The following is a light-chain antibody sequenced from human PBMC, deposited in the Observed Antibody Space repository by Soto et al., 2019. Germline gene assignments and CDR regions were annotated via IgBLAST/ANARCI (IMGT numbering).Light chain of an antibody. CDR1: QSISNR. Sequence: DIQMTQSPSTLSASVGDRVTIACRASQSISNRLAWYQQKPGKAPNLLIYDVSNLEPGVPSRFSGSGSETEFTLTITSLQPDDFATYYCQQYNSYSWTFGQGTKVDIK. CDR2: DVS. J-gene: IGKJ1*01. CDR3: QQYNSYSWT. V-gene: IGKV1-5*01.